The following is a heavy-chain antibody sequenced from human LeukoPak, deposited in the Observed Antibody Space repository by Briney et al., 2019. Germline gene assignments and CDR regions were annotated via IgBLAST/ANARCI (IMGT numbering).Heavy chain of an antibody. CDR2: ISAYNGNT. CDR3: ARVFGNCTARSCYSWMADY. CDR1: GYTFTSYG. Sequence: GASVKVSCKASGYTFTSYGISWVRQAPGQGLEWMGWISAYNGNTNYAQKLQGRVTMTTDTSTSTAYMELRSLRSDDTAVYYCARVFGNCTARSCYSWMADYWGQGTLVTVSS. J-gene: IGHJ4*02. V-gene: IGHV1-18*01. D-gene: IGHD2-15*01.